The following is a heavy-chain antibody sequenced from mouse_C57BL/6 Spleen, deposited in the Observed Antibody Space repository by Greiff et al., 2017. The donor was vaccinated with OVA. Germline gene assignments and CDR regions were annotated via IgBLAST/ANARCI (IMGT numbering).Heavy chain of an antibody. J-gene: IGHJ1*03. Sequence: QVQLQQSGAELVKPGASVKLSCKASGYTFTSYWMHWVKQRPGRGLEWIGRIDPNGGGTKYNEKFKSKATLTVDKSSSTAYMQLSSLTSEDSADDYCAKYYYGSSYCYFGGWGTGTTVTVSS. CDR3: AKYYYGSSYCYFGG. V-gene: IGHV1-72*01. D-gene: IGHD1-1*01. CDR2: IDPNGGGT. CDR1: GYTFTSYW.